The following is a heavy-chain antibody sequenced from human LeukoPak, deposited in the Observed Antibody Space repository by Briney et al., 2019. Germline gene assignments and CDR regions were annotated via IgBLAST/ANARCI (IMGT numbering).Heavy chain of an antibody. V-gene: IGHV3-53*01. J-gene: IGHJ5*02. CDR3: ARDSMRIQTGTTP. Sequence: GGSLRLSCAASGFTVSSNYMSWVRQAPGKGLEWVSVIYSGGSTYYADSVKGRFTISRDNSKNTLYLQMNSLRAEDTAVYYCARDSMRIQTGTTPWGQGTLVTVSS. D-gene: IGHD1-1*01. CDR2: IYSGGST. CDR1: GFTVSSNY.